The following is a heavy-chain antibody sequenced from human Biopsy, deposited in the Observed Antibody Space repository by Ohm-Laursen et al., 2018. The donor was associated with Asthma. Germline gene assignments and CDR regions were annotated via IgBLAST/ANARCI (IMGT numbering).Heavy chain of an antibody. Sequence: SLRLSCSASGFTFHNYVMHWVRQAPGKGLEWVAGIFFDGSNKYYADSVKGRFTISRDNSKDTLYLQVNSLRGDDTAVYYCARGKTWGRSYYFDYWGQGPLSPSPQ. CDR3: ARGKTWGRSYYFDY. CDR2: IFFDGSNK. CDR1: GFTFHNYV. D-gene: IGHD6-6*01. V-gene: IGHV3-30-3*01. J-gene: IGHJ4*02.